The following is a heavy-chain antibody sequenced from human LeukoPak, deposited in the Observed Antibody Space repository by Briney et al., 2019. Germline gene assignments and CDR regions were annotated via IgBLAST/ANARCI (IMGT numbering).Heavy chain of an antibody. CDR2: ISKDGSDK. Sequence: GGSLRLSCAASGFTFSDYAMHWVRQAPGKGLEWVAVISKDGSDKYYPGSVRGRFTISRDNSKNTLYLQMNSLRAEDTAVYYCAKVPEDYYDSSGYYGGTFYFDYWGQGTLVTVSS. V-gene: IGHV3-30-3*01. J-gene: IGHJ4*02. CDR3: AKVPEDYYDSSGYYGGTFYFDY. CDR1: GFTFSDYA. D-gene: IGHD3-22*01.